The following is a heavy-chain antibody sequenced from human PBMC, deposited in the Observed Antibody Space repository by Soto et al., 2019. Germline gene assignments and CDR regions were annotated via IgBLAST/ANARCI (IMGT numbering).Heavy chain of an antibody. CDR2: INPSGGST. V-gene: IGHV1-46*03. J-gene: IGHJ6*02. Sequence: GASVKVSCKASGYTFTSYYMHWVRQAPGQGLEWMGIINPSGGSTSYAQKFQGRVTMTRDTSTSTVYMELSSLRSEDTAVYYCGRGYSGYAIIRDGMDVWGQGTTVTVSS. D-gene: IGHD5-12*01. CDR3: GRGYSGYAIIRDGMDV. CDR1: GYTFTSYY.